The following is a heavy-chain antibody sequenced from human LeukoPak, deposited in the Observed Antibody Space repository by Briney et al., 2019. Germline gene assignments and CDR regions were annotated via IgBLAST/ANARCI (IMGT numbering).Heavy chain of an antibody. V-gene: IGHV7-4-1*02. CDR3: ARRLSDFYYDSSGHPL. J-gene: IGHJ4*02. CDR2: INTNTGNP. CDR1: GYTFTSYA. D-gene: IGHD3-22*01. Sequence: ASVKVSCKASGYTFTSYAMNWVRQAPGQGLEWMGWINTNTGNPTYAQGFTGRFVFALDTSFSTAYLQISSLKAEDTAVYSCARRLSDFYYDSSGHPLWRKGPLVPASS.